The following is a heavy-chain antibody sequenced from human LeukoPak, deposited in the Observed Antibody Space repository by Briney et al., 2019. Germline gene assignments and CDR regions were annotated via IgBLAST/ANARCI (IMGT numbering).Heavy chain of an antibody. D-gene: IGHD3-22*01. CDR1: GYTFTSYG. V-gene: IGHV1-18*01. CDR2: ISAYNGNT. CDR3: ARVGSTAYDSSGYYERWGVGLATF. Sequence: ASVKVSFKASGYTFTSYGISWVRQAPGQGLEWMGWISAYNGNTNYAQKLQGRVTMTTDTSTSTAYMELRSLRSDDTAVYYCARVGSTAYDSSGYYERWGVGLATFWGQGTLVTVSS. J-gene: IGHJ4*02.